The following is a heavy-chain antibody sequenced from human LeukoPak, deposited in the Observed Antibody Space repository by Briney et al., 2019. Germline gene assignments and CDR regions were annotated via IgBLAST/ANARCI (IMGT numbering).Heavy chain of an antibody. D-gene: IGHD3-16*01. Sequence: GRSLRLSCAASGFTFSNYGMHWVRQAPGKGLEWVAFISYDGSYKYYADSVKGRFTISRDNSKNTLYLQMNSLRTEDTAVYYCAKVGDNWDFDYWGQGTLVSVSS. J-gene: IGHJ4*02. CDR2: ISYDGSYK. CDR3: AKVGDNWDFDY. CDR1: GFTFSNYG. V-gene: IGHV3-30*18.